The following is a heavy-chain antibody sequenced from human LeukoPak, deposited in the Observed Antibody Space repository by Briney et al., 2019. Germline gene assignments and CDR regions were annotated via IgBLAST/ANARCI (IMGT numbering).Heavy chain of an antibody. V-gene: IGHV4-59*08. CDR1: GGSISSYY. Sequence: SETLSLTCTVSGGSISSYYWSWIRQPPGKGLEWIGYIYYSGSTNYNPSLKSRVTISVDTSKNQFSLKLSSVTAADTAVYYCARYVGATGADFDYWGQGTLVTVSS. J-gene: IGHJ4*02. CDR3: ARYVGATGADFDY. D-gene: IGHD1-26*01. CDR2: IYYSGST.